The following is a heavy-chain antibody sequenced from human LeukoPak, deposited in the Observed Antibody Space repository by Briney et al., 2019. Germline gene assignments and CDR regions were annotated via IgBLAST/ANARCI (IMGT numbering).Heavy chain of an antibody. Sequence: PGGSLRLSCAASGFTFSSYEMNWVRQAPGKGLEWVSYISSSGSTIYYADSVKGRFTISRDNAKNSLYLQMNSLRAEDTAVYYCARDKVAYCGGDCSNFDYWGQGTLVTVSS. D-gene: IGHD2-21*02. J-gene: IGHJ4*02. CDR1: GFTFSSYE. CDR2: ISSSGSTI. V-gene: IGHV3-48*03. CDR3: ARDKVAYCGGDCSNFDY.